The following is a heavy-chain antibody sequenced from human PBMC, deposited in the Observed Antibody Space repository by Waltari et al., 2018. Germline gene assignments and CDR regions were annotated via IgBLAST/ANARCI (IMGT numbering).Heavy chain of an antibody. J-gene: IGHJ6*03. CDR3: ARLIVTYYYYYMDV. CDR2: IYYSGST. CDR1: GGSISSYY. D-gene: IGHD3-16*02. Sequence: QVQLQESGPGLVKPSETLSLTCTVSGGSISSYYWSWIRQPPGKGLEWIGYIYYSGSTNYNPSLKSRVTISVDTSKNQFSLKLSSVTAADTAVYYCARLIVTYYYYYMDVWGKGTTVTVSS. V-gene: IGHV4-59*01.